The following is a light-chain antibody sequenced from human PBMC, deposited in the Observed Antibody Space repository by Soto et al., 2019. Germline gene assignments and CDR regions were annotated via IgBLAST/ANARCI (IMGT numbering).Light chain of an antibody. Sequence: QSALTQPASVSGSPGQSITISCTGTSSDVGSYNLVSWYQQHPGKAPKLMIYEVSKPPSGVSNRFSGSKSGNTASLTISGLQAEDEADYYCCSYAGSSTLWVFGGGTKLTVL. V-gene: IGLV2-23*02. CDR1: SSDVGSYNL. CDR2: EVS. J-gene: IGLJ3*02. CDR3: CSYAGSSTLWV.